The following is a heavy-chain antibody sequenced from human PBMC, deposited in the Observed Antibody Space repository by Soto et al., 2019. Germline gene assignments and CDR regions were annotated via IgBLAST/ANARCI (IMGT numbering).Heavy chain of an antibody. Sequence: GGSLRLSCAASGFTVSDYYMSWIRQAPGKGLDWVSVISGSGASRYYAESVKGRFTISRDNSKNTLYLQMNSLRAEDTAVYYCAKDPRVGEVAGSFDSWGQGTLVTVSS. J-gene: IGHJ4*02. CDR2: ISGSGASR. CDR1: GFTVSDYY. V-gene: IGHV3-23*01. D-gene: IGHD6-19*01. CDR3: AKDPRVGEVAGSFDS.